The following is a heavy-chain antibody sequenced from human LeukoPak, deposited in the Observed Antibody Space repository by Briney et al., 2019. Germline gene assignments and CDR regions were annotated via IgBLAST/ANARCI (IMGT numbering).Heavy chain of an antibody. J-gene: IGHJ5*02. CDR2: ISGSGSST. Sequence: PGGSLRLSCAASGFTFSSYAMSWVRQAPGEGLQWVSGISGSGSSTYYADSVKGRFTISRDNSKNTLYLQMNSLRAEDTAVYYCAKDSYGSGSYALQNWFDPWGQGTLVTVSS. V-gene: IGHV3-23*01. CDR1: GFTFSSYA. D-gene: IGHD3-10*01. CDR3: AKDSYGSGSYALQNWFDP.